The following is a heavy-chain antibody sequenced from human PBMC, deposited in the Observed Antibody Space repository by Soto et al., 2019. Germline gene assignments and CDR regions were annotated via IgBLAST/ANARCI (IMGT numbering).Heavy chain of an antibody. CDR2: ISVYNGHT. CDR1: GYNLTTYG. J-gene: IGHJ4*02. D-gene: IGHD3-22*01. CDR3: TRGPRYYHDSSLDY. Sequence: ASVKVSCKASGYNLTTYGITWVRQAPGQGLEWMGWISVYNGHTDYAQKIQGRVTMTTDTSTSTAYMELRSLRYDDTAVYYCTRGPRYYHDSSLDYWGQGTLVTVSS. V-gene: IGHV1-18*01.